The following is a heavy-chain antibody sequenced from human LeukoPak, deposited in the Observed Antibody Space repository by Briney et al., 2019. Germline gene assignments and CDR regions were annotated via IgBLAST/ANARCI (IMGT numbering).Heavy chain of an antibody. CDR2: ISWNSGSI. J-gene: IGHJ3*02. Sequence: PGRSLRLSCAASGFTFDDYAMHWVRQAPGKGLEWVSGISWNSGSIGYADSVKGRFTISRDNAENSLYLQMNSLRAEDTALYYCAKDLMNRWYYYDSSGFNDAFDIWGQGTMVTVSS. CDR3: AKDLMNRWYYYDSSGFNDAFDI. V-gene: IGHV3-9*01. D-gene: IGHD3-22*01. CDR1: GFTFDDYA.